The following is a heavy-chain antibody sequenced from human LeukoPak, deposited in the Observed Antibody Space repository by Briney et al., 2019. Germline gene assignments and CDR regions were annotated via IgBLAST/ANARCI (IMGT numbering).Heavy chain of an antibody. CDR1: GGSISSGDYY. CDR3: ARDHEGYSSVHNQNWFDP. J-gene: IGHJ5*02. V-gene: IGHV4-30-4*08. D-gene: IGHD6-25*01. CDR2: IYYSGST. Sequence: PSETLSLTCTVSGGSISSGDYYWSWIRQPPGKGLEWIGYIYYSGSTYYNPSFKSRVTISVDTSKNQFSLKLSSVTAADTAVYYCARDHEGYSSVHNQNWFDPWGQGTLVTVSS.